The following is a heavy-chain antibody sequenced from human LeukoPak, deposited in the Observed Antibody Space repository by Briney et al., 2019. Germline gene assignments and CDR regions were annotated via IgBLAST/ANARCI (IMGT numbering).Heavy chain of an antibody. CDR3: ARDAAGWSRDY. V-gene: IGHV3-21*01. CDR2: ITPGGVDI. D-gene: IGHD6-19*01. Sequence: GGSLRLSCAPSGFTFTDYSMDWVRQAPGRGLEWVSTITPGGVDIYYRDSVKGRFTISRDDAKNSLYLQMNSLRVEDTALYYCARDAAGWSRDYWGQGSLVTVSS. CDR1: GFTFTDYS. J-gene: IGHJ4*02.